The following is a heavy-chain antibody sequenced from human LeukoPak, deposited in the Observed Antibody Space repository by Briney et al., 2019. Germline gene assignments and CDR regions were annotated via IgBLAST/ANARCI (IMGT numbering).Heavy chain of an antibody. CDR3: ASGTYYDILTGYLTYGMDV. J-gene: IGHJ6*02. V-gene: IGHV3-48*01. Sequence: PGGSLRLSCAASGFTFSSYSMNWVRQAPGKGLEWVSYISSSSSTIYYADSVKGRFTISRDNAKNSLYLQMNSLRAEDTAVYYCASGTYYDILTGYLTYGMDVWGQGTTVTVSS. CDR1: GFTFSSYS. D-gene: IGHD3-9*01. CDR2: ISSSSSTI.